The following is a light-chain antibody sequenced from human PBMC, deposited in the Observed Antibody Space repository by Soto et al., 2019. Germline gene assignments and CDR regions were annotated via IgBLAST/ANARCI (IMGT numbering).Light chain of an antibody. V-gene: IGKV1-5*03. J-gene: IGKJ1*01. CDR3: QQYNSYSPT. CDR2: KAS. CDR1: QSISSW. Sequence: DIQMTQSHSTLSASVGDRVTIACRASQSISSWLAWYQQKAGKAPNLLIYKASRLESGVPSRFSGSGSETEFTLTISGLQPGDSATYYCQQYNSYSPTFGQGTKVDIK.